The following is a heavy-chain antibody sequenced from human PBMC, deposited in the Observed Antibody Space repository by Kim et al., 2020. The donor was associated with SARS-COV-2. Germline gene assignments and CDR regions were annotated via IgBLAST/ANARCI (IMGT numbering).Heavy chain of an antibody. J-gene: IGHJ4*02. Sequence: SETLSLTCTVSGGSISSSSYYWGWIRQPPGKGLEWIGSIYYSGSTYYNPSLKSRVTISVDTSKNQFSLKLSSVTAADTAVYYCARDNPRYSYGIYWGQGTLVTVSS. V-gene: IGHV4-39*07. D-gene: IGHD5-18*01. CDR1: GGSISSSSYY. CDR3: ARDNPRYSYGIY. CDR2: IYYSGST.